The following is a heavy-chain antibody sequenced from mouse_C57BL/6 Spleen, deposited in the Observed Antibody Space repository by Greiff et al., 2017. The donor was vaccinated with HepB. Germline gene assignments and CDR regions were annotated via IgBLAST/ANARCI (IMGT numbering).Heavy chain of an antibody. D-gene: IGHD1-1*01. CDR2: ISSGSSTI. J-gene: IGHJ3*01. Sequence: DVHLVESGGGLVKPGGSLKLSCAASGFTFSDYGMHWVRQAPEKGLEWVAYISSGSSTIYYADTVKGRFTISRDNAKNTLFLQMTSLRSEDTAMYYCARTAYGSSPWFAYWGQGTLVTVSA. CDR1: GFTFSDYG. V-gene: IGHV5-17*01. CDR3: ARTAYGSSPWFAY.